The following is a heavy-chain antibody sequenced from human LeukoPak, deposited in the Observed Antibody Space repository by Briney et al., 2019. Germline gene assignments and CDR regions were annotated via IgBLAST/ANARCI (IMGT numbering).Heavy chain of an antibody. CDR1: GGTFSSYA. CDR3: ATEGYYGSSGYYTDY. D-gene: IGHD3-22*01. Sequence: ASVKVSCKASGGTFSSYAISWVRQAPGQGLEWMGGIIPIFGTANYAQKFQGRVTITADESTSTAYMELSSLRSEDTAVYYCATEGYYGSSGYYTDYWGQGTLVTVSS. V-gene: IGHV1-69*01. CDR2: IIPIFGTA. J-gene: IGHJ4*02.